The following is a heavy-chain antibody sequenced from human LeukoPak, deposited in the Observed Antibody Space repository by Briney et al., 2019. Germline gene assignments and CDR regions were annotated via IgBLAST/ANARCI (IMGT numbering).Heavy chain of an antibody. V-gene: IGHV3-11*01. CDR3: ARGSSKKTAVGTSRY. CDR2: ISNAGTIT. CDR1: GFTFSDHY. J-gene: IGHJ4*02. Sequence: GGSLRLSCAASGFTFSDHYMIWIRQAPGKGLEWVSYISNAGTITYYADSVRGRFTLSRDHANNSLYLQMNSLRAEDTALYYCARGSSKKTAVGTSRYWGQGTLVTVSS. D-gene: IGHD6-13*01.